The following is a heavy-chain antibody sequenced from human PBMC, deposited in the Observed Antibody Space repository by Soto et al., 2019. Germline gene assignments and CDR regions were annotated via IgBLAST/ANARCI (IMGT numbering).Heavy chain of an antibody. CDR3: ARGSRPYSHYDSSGYQN. CDR2: ISAYNGNT. V-gene: IGHV1-18*01. D-gene: IGHD3-22*01. J-gene: IGHJ4*02. CDR1: GYTFTSYG. Sequence: QVQLVQSGAEVKKPGASVKVSCKASGYTFTSYGISWVRQAPGQGLEWMGWISAYNGNTNYAQKLQGRVTMTTDTSMSTAYMELRSLTSDDTAVYYCARGSRPYSHYDSSGYQNWGQGTLVTVSS.